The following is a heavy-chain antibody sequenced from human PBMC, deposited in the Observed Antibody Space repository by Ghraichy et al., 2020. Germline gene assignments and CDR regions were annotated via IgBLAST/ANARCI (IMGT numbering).Heavy chain of an antibody. CDR2: INPNSGGT. CDR3: ARGVLRGLGRRSNPN. Sequence: ASVKVSCKASGYTFTGYYMHWVRQAPGQGLEWMGWINPNSGGTNYAQKFQGRVTMTRDTSISTAYMELSRLRSDDTAVYYCARGVLRGLGRRSNPNWGQGTLVTVSS. J-gene: IGHJ4*02. V-gene: IGHV1-2*02. CDR1: GYTFTGYY. D-gene: IGHD4-11*01.